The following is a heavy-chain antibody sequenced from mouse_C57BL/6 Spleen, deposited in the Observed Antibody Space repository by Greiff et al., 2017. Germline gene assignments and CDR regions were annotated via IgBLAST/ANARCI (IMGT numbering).Heavy chain of an antibody. CDR1: GYTFTSYW. CDR3: AMDYYYGSSYVGAMDY. J-gene: IGHJ4*01. V-gene: IGHV1-74*01. D-gene: IGHD1-1*01. CDR2: IHPSDSDT. Sequence: QVQLQQPGAELVKPGASVKVSCKASGYTFTSYWMHWVKQRPGKGLEWIGRIHPSDSDTNYNQKFKGKATLTLDKSSSTAYMQLSSLTSEDSAVYYCAMDYYYGSSYVGAMDYWGQGTSVTVSS.